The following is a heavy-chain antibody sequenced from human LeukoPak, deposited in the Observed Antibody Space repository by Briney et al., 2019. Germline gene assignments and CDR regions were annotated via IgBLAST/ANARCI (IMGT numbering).Heavy chain of an antibody. J-gene: IGHJ4*02. Sequence: TSETLSLTCDVYGVSLSGYYWSWIRQSPGKGLEFIGETNPGGNTNYNPSLKSRVTISVKTSKNQFSLRLSSVTAADTAVYYCARVTGYMIEDYFDYWGQGTLVTVSS. CDR3: ARVTGYMIEDYFDY. CDR1: GVSLSGYY. V-gene: IGHV4-34*01. CDR2: TNPGGNT. D-gene: IGHD3-22*01.